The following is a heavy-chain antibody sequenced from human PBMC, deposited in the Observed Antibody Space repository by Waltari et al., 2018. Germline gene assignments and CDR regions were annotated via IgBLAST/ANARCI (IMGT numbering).Heavy chain of an antibody. J-gene: IGHJ4*02. Sequence: QFQLVESGGTLVQPGRSLRLFCELSGFTFRDYYMTWIRQTPGKGLEWISYISDSGTNIHYAESVKGRFTSSRDNANNSLYLHMSSLRAEDTAVYYCARDRSGDGYNLYYFDSWGRGTLVTVSS. CDR3: ARDRSGDGYNLYYFDS. D-gene: IGHD3-3*01. CDR1: GFTFRDYY. V-gene: IGHV3-11*04. CDR2: ISDSGTNI.